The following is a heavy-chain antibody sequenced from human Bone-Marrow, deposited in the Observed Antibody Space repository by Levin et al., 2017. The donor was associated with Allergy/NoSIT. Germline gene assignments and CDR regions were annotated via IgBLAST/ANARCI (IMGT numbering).Heavy chain of an antibody. CDR2: ISRSSDYI. Sequence: MTGGSLRLSCAASGFSFSSHSMNWVRQAPGKGLEWVSSISRSSDYIFYADSVKGRVTISRDNAKNSVYLQMSSLIVEDTAVYYCAREGDSGYDMDSWGQGTLVTVSS. CDR3: AREGDSGYDMDS. J-gene: IGHJ4*02. D-gene: IGHD3-3*01. CDR1: GFSFSSHS. V-gene: IGHV3-21*06.